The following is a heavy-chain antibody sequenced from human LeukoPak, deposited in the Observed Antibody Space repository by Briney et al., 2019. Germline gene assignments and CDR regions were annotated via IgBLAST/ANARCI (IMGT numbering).Heavy chain of an antibody. V-gene: IGHV4-30-4*08. CDR3: ARERWDIVVVPPKVWFDP. D-gene: IGHD2-2*01. CDR1: GGSISSGDYY. CDR2: IYYSGST. Sequence: PSQTLSLTCTVSGGSISSGDYYWSWIRQPPGKGLEWIGYIYYSGSTYYNPSLKSRVTISVDTSKNQFSLKLSSVTAADTAVYYCARERWDIVVVPPKVWFDPWGLGTLVTVSS. J-gene: IGHJ5*02.